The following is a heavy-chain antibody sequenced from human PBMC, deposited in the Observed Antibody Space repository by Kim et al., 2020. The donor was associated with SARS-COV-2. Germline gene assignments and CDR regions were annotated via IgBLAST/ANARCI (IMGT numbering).Heavy chain of an antibody. D-gene: IGHD6-6*01. V-gene: IGHV3-7*01. J-gene: IGHJ2*01. CDR2: SEK. Sequence: SEKYCVDSVKGRFTISRDNAKNSLYLQMNGMRAEDTAVYYCAARNWYFDLWGRGTLVTVSS. CDR3: AARNWYFDL.